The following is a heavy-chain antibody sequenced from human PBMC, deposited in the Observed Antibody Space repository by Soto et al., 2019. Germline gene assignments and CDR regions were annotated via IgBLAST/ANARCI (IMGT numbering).Heavy chain of an antibody. CDR3: ARRSEGAGGFFDY. V-gene: IGHV1-2*02. CDR2: INPNIGVT. D-gene: IGHD1-26*01. CDR1: GYTFTDYY. Sequence: ASVKVSCKASGYTFTDYYMHWVRQAPGQGLEWLGWINPNIGVTNSAQKFQGRVTMTRDTSMSTAYMELSRLRFDDTAVYYCARRSEGAGGFFDYWGQGALVTVS. J-gene: IGHJ4*02.